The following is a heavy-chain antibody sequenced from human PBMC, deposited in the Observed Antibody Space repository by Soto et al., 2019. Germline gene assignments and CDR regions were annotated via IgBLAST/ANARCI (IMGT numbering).Heavy chain of an antibody. Sequence: SLRLSCAASGFTFSSYSMNWVRQAPGKGLEWVSSISSSSSYIYYADSVKGRFTISRDNAKNSLYLQMNSLRAEDTAVYYCARENYSSSSGYYYYYMDVWGKGTTVTVSS. J-gene: IGHJ6*03. CDR3: ARENYSSSSGYYYYYMDV. CDR2: ISSSSSYI. V-gene: IGHV3-21*01. CDR1: GFTFSSYS. D-gene: IGHD6-6*01.